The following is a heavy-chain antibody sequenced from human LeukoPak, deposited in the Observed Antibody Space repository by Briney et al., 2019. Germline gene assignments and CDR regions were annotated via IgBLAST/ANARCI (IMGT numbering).Heavy chain of an antibody. J-gene: IGHJ4*02. CDR3: ARDNGDYEYSY. CDR1: GGSISSYY. CDR2: IYYSGST. Sequence: SETLSLTCTVSGGSISSYYWSWIRQPLGKGLEWIGYIYYSGSTNYNPSLKSRVTISVDTSKNQFSLKLSSVTGAGTAVYYCARDNGDYEYSYWGQGTLVTVSS. D-gene: IGHD4-17*01. V-gene: IGHV4-59*01.